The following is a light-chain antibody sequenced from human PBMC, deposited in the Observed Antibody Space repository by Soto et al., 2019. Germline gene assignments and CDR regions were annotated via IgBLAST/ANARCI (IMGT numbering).Light chain of an antibody. V-gene: IGLV1-51*01. CDR2: DND. CDR3: GTWDSSLSDAVV. J-gene: IGLJ2*01. CDR1: SSNIGRNY. Sequence: QSVLTQPPSVSAAPGQKVTISCSGTSSNIGRNYVACYQQLPGTAPQLLIYDNDKRPSGIPDRFSGSKSGTSATLGITGLQTGDEADYYCGTWDSSLSDAVVFGEGTKLT.